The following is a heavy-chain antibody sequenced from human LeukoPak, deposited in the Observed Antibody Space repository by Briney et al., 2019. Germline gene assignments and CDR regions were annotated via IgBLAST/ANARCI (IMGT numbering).Heavy chain of an antibody. CDR1: GYTFTGYY. D-gene: IGHD6-19*01. CDR3: ARDQGSSGGFDY. V-gene: IGHV1-2*02. J-gene: IGHJ4*02. Sequence: ASVKVSCKASGYTFTGYYMHWVRQAPGQGLEWMGWINPNSGGTNYAQKFQDRVTMTRDTSISTAYMELSSLRSEDTAVYYCARDQGSSGGFDYWGQGTLVTVSS. CDR2: INPNSGGT.